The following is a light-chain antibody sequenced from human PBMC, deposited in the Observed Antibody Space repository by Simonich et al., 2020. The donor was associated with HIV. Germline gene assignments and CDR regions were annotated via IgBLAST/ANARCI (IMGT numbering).Light chain of an antibody. V-gene: IGLV3-25*03. CDR2: KDS. CDR1: VLPNQY. J-gene: IGLJ3*02. Sequence: SYELTQPPSVSVSPGQTARTTCSGDVLPNQYAYWYQQKPGQAPGLVIDKDSKRPSGIPERFSGSSSGTTVTLTISGVQAEDEADYYCQSADSSGTWVFGGGTKLTVL. CDR3: QSADSSGTWV.